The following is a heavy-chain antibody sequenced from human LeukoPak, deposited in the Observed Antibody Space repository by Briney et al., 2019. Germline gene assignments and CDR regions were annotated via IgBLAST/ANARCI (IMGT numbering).Heavy chain of an antibody. D-gene: IGHD3-22*01. J-gene: IGHJ3*01. CDR3: ARGWVPSDITLK. Sequence: PGESLRLSCAASGFTFSSYWMHWARQAPGKGLVWVARINSDGSDTNYADSVKGRFTISRDNARNTVHLQMSCLRAEDTAVYYCARGWVPSDITLKWGQGTMVTVSS. CDR1: GFTFSSYW. CDR2: INSDGSDT. V-gene: IGHV3-74*01.